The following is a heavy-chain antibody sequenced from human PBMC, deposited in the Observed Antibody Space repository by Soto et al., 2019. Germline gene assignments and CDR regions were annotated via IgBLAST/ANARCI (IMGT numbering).Heavy chain of an antibody. V-gene: IGHV1-18*01. Sequence: QVQLLQAGGEVKEPGASVKVSCKTSGYTFTSYAISWVRQAPGQGLEWLGWVSPYNGYTSYAQRFQSRLTMATDTSTMTAYMDLRSLTSDDTAVYYFARHRRGENQQPLFEPCGQGTLVTVSS. J-gene: IGHJ5*02. CDR1: GYTFTSYA. D-gene: IGHD6-13*01. CDR2: VSPYNGYT. CDR3: ARHRRGENQQPLFEP.